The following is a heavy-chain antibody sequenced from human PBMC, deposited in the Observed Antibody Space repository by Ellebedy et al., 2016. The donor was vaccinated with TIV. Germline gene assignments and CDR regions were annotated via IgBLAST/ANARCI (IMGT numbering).Heavy chain of an antibody. CDR2: ISNTGST. J-gene: IGHJ4*02. Sequence: MPSETLSLTCTVSGASISSSYWSWIRQTPGKDLEWIGYISNTGSTNYNPSLQSRVTISVDTSRNQFSLTLRSLTAADTAVYYCARDRRGSYDFWGQGTLLAVSS. D-gene: IGHD3-10*01. V-gene: IGHV4-59*01. CDR3: ARDRRGSYDF. CDR1: GASISSSY.